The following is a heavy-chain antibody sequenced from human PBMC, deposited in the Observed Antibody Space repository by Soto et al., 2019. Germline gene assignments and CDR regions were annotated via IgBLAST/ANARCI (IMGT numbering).Heavy chain of an antibody. J-gene: IGHJ5*02. CDR3: ARDHSSSGFDP. CDR1: GFTFSSYG. CDR2: IWYDGSNK. D-gene: IGHD6-13*01. V-gene: IGHV3-33*01. Sequence: GGSLRLSCAASGFTFSSYGMHWVRQAPGKGLEWVAVIWYDGSNKYYADSVKGRFTISRDNSKNTLYLQMNSLRAEDTAVYYCARDHSSSGFDPWGQGTLVTVSS.